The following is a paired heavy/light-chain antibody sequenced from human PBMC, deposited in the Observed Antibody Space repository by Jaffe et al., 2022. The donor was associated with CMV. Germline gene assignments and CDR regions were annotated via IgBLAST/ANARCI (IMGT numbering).Heavy chain of an antibody. V-gene: IGHV5-51*01. CDR3: ARHANNWNYLSFSLTLDV. D-gene: IGHD1-7*01. CDR1: GYTFNNYW. J-gene: IGHJ6*02. Sequence: EVHLEQSKTEVRKAGESLKISCKCYGYTFNNYWIAWVRQMPGKGLEWMGILHPGDSDVRYSPSFQGQVSISADRSTTTAYLQWRSLKASDTAIYYCARHANNWNYLSFSLTLDVWGLGTTVSV. CDR2: LHPGDSDV.
Light chain of an antibody. CDR3: SSYTGTSGSLSVI. Sequence: QSGLTQPASVSASPGRSISISCTGTSSDIGGYNSVSWYQLRPGKVPKLLIYDVTNRPAGTVSNRVYGSRSGNTAYLTISGLQAEDEGDYYCSSYTGTSGSLSVIFGGGTKVTVL. V-gene: IGLV2-14*03. CDR2: DVT. J-gene: IGLJ2*01. CDR1: SSDIGGYNS.